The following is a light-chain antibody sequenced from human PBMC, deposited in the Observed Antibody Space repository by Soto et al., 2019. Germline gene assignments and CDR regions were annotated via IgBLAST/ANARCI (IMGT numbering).Light chain of an antibody. CDR3: MQALQTPLT. CDR2: LGS. CDR1: QSLLHSNGYNY. Sequence: DIVMTQSPLSLPVTSGEPASISCRSSQSLLHSNGYNYLDWYLQKPGQSPQLLIYLGSHRASGVPDRFSGSGSGTDFTLKISRVEAEDAGVYYCMQALQTPLTFGGGTKVEI. J-gene: IGKJ4*01. V-gene: IGKV2-28*01.